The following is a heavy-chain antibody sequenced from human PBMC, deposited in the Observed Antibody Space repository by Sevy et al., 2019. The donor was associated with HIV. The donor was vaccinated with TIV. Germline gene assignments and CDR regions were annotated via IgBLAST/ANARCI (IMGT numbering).Heavy chain of an antibody. CDR1: EFPVSSNY. V-gene: IGHV3-66*01. Sequence: GGSLRLSCAASEFPVSSNYMRWVRQAPGKGLEWVSVMDSDGSTYHEDSVKGRSTISRDYYKNTLYLQMNSLRVEDTAVYYCARGKSGYGYGLDYWGQGTLVTVSS. J-gene: IGHJ4*02. D-gene: IGHD5-18*01. CDR2: MDSDGST. CDR3: ARGKSGYGYGLDY.